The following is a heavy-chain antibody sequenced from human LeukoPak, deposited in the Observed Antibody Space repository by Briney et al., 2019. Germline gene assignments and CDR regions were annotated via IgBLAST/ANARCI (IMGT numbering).Heavy chain of an antibody. Sequence: ASVXXSXKASGYTFTSYAMNWVRQAPGQGLEWMGWINTNTGNPTYAQGFTGRFVFSLDTSVSTAYLQISSLKAEDTAVYYCARAAVPAAIEDFDYWGQGPLVPVSS. CDR3: ARAAVPAAIEDFDY. V-gene: IGHV7-4-1*02. D-gene: IGHD2-2*01. J-gene: IGHJ4*02. CDR1: GYTFTSYA. CDR2: INTNTGNP.